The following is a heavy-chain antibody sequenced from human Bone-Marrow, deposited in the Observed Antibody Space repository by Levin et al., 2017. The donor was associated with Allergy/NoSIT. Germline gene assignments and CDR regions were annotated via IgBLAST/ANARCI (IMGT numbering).Heavy chain of an antibody. D-gene: IGHD3-3*01. J-gene: IGHJ3*02. V-gene: IGHV4-31*03. CDR2: VSHSGIT. CDR3: ARGITVIGVVLAVNDAFDI. CDR1: GGSISSGAYF. Sequence: SETLSLTCTVSGGSISSGAYFWSWIRQLPGKGLEWIGYVSHSGITFYNHSLKSRVTISGDTSKSLFSLNLSSVTAADTAVYYCARGITVIGVVLAVNDAFDIWGQGTMVTVSS.